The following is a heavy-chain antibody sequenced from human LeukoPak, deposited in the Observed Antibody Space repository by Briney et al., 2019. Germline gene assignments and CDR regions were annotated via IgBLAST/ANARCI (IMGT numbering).Heavy chain of an antibody. CDR2: IYSGGST. Sequence: GGSLRLSCAASGFTVSSNYMSWVRQAPGKGLEWVSVIYSGGSTYYADSVKGRFTVSRDNSKNTLYLQMNSLRAEDTAVYYCARAQWLVASFDYWGQGTLVTVSS. J-gene: IGHJ4*02. CDR3: ARAQWLVASFDY. V-gene: IGHV3-53*01. D-gene: IGHD6-19*01. CDR1: GFTVSSNY.